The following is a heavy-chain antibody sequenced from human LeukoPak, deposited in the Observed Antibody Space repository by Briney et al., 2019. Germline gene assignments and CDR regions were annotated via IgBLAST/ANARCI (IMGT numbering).Heavy chain of an antibody. CDR2: IYHSGST. V-gene: IGHV4-38-2*02. J-gene: IGHJ5*02. CDR3: ARGGGMGYDFWSGYYTGRDWFEP. Sequence: SETLSLTCTVSGYSISSGYYWGWIRQPPGKGLEWIGSIYHSGSTYYNPSLKSRVTISVDTSKNHFSLKLSSVTAADTAVYYCARGGGMGYDFWSGYYTGRDWFEPWGQGTLVTVSS. D-gene: IGHD3-3*01. CDR1: GYSISSGYY.